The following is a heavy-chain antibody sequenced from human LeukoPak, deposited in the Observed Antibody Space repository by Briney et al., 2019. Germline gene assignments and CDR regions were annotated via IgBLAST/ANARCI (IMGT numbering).Heavy chain of an antibody. D-gene: IGHD3-3*01. CDR3: ARNGDYDFWSGYNWFDP. Sequence: ASVKVSCKASGYTFTGYYMHWVRQAPGQGLEWMGWINPNSGGTNYAQKLQGRVTMTTDTSTSTAYMELRSLGSDDTAVYYCARNGDYDFWSGYNWFDPWGQGTLVTVSS. V-gene: IGHV1-2*02. J-gene: IGHJ5*02. CDR2: INPNSGGT. CDR1: GYTFTGYY.